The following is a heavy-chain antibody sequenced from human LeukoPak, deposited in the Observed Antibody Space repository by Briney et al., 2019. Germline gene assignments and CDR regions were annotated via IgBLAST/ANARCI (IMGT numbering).Heavy chain of an antibody. CDR2: IYHSGSA. CDR1: GYSISSGYQ. V-gene: IGHV4-38-2*02. Sequence: SETLSLTCGVSGYSISSGYQWAWIRQSPGKGLEWIGSIYHSGSAHYNPSLKSRVTISVETSKNQFSLNMYSVTVADTAVYYCARDPRWLTPDCTSTSCYENYFDPWGQGTLVTVSS. CDR3: ARDPRWLTPDCTSTSCYENYFDP. J-gene: IGHJ5*02. D-gene: IGHD2-2*01.